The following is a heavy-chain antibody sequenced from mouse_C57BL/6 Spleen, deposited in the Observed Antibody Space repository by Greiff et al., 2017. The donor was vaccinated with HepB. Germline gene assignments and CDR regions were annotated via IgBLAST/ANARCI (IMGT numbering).Heavy chain of an antibody. Sequence: DVMLVESGGGLVKPGGSLKLSCAASGFTFSSYAMSWVRQTPEKRLEWVATISDGGSYAYYPDNVKGRFTISRDNAKNNLYLQMSHLKSEDTAMFYCARDLGLAWFAYWGQGTLVTVSA. CDR1: GFTFSSYA. D-gene: IGHD4-1*01. V-gene: IGHV5-4*01. CDR2: ISDGGSYA. CDR3: ARDLGLAWFAY. J-gene: IGHJ3*01.